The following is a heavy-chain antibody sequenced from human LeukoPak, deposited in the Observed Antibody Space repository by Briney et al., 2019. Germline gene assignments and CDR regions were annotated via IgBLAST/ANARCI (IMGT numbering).Heavy chain of an antibody. Sequence: ASVKVSCKASGYTFTSYDINWVRQATGQGLEWMGWMNPNSGNTGYAQKFQGRVIMTRNTSISTAYMELSSLRSEDTAVYYCARLGRTPRPDYYYYMDVWGKGTTVTVSS. J-gene: IGHJ6*03. CDR2: MNPNSGNT. V-gene: IGHV1-8*01. CDR1: GYTFTSYD. CDR3: ARLGRTPRPDYYYYMDV.